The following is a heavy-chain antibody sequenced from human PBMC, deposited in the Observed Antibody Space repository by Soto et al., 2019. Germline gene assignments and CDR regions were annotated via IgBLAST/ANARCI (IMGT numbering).Heavy chain of an antibody. CDR2: DYYNGTT. Sequence: QVQLKESGPGLVKPSQTLSITCAVSGVSISTADYFWGWVRQPPEMSLEWIGYDYYNGTTYLNPSLTSRLSISEDSSTHQFYLKLQSVTDADTAVYYCVMRGVKTVTRPFDSGGQGTLVTVSS. D-gene: IGHD4-17*01. J-gene: IGHJ4*02. V-gene: IGHV4-30-4*01. CDR3: VMRGVKTVTRPFDS. CDR1: GVSISTADYF.